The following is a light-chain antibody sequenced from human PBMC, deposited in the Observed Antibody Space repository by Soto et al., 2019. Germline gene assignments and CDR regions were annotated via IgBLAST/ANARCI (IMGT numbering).Light chain of an antibody. J-gene: IGKJ1*01. CDR1: QSISSW. CDR2: NAS. V-gene: IGKV1-5*03. CDR3: QRYNSYPRT. Sequence: DIQMTQSTSTLSASVGDRVTITCRASQSISSWLAWYQQKPGKAPKLLIYNASSLESGVPSSFSGSRSETEFPLTISSLQPDDFATYYRQRYNSYPRTFGQGTKVEIK.